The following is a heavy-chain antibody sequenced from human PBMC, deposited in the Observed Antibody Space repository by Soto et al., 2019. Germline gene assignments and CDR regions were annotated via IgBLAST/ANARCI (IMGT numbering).Heavy chain of an antibody. J-gene: IGHJ4*02. Sequence: SETLSLTCTVSGGSISSSSYYWGWIRQPPGKGLEWIGSIYYSGSTYYNPSLKSRVTISVDTSKNQFSLKLSSVTAADTAVYYCATDITMVRGVIIRVIDYWGQGTLVTVSS. CDR2: IYYSGST. CDR3: ATDITMVRGVIIRVIDY. D-gene: IGHD3-10*01. CDR1: GGSISSSSYY. V-gene: IGHV4-39*01.